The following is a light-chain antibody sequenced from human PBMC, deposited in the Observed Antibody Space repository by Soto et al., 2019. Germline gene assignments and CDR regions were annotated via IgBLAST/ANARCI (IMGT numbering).Light chain of an antibody. Sequence: QSALTQPHSTSGSPGQSVAISCTGTSTDVGRYGCVSWYQQHPGKAPKLIIYDVTKRPSGVPARFSGSKSGNTASLTVSGLQPEDEADYYCSSYGGSNNHLFGTGTKLTVL. V-gene: IGLV2-8*01. CDR2: DVT. J-gene: IGLJ1*01. CDR1: STDVGRYGC. CDR3: SSYGGSNNHL.